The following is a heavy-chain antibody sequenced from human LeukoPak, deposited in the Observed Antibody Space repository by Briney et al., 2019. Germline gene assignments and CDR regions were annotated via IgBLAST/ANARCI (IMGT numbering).Heavy chain of an antibody. D-gene: IGHD3-3*01. V-gene: IGHV4-39*02. Sequence: SETLSLTCTVSGGSISSSSYYWGWIRQPPGKGLEWIGSIYYSGSTHYKPSLKSRVTISVDTSKNQFSLKLSSVTAADTAVYYCARDGRGDFWSGYSFDCWGQGTLVTVSS. CDR2: IYYSGST. J-gene: IGHJ4*02. CDR3: ARDGRGDFWSGYSFDC. CDR1: GGSISSSSYY.